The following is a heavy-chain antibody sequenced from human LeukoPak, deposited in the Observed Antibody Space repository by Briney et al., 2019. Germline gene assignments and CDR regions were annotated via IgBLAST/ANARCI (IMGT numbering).Heavy chain of an antibody. CDR1: GLTFNEYY. CDR3: ARRDYFDY. CDR2: ITSSGSII. Sequence: PGGSLRLSCAASGLTFNEYYMSWIRQAPGKGLEWVSYITSSGSIIYYAGSVKGRFTISRDDAKNSLYLQMNSLRAEDTAVYYCARRDYFDYWGQGTLVTVSS. V-gene: IGHV3-11*04. J-gene: IGHJ4*02.